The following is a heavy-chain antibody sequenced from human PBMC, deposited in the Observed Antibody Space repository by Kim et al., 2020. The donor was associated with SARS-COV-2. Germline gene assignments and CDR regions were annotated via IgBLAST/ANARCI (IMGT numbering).Heavy chain of an antibody. CDR2: IVPIFDTT. CDR1: GVTFSSLA. J-gene: IGHJ4*02. D-gene: IGHD6-6*01. CDR3: ATGFIATRLFDS. V-gene: IGHV1-69*13. Sequence: SVKVSCKASGVTFSSLAFSWVRQAPGQGLEWMGGIVPIFDTTKYAQKFQGRITIAADESASTAYMELTSLQSEDTAVYYCATGFIATRLFDSWGQGSLV.